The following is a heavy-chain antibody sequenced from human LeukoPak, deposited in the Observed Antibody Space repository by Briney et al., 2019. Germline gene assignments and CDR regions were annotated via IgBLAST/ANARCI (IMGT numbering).Heavy chain of an antibody. V-gene: IGHV3-21*01. CDR2: ISSSSSYI. CDR1: GFTFSSYE. J-gene: IGHJ4*02. CDR3: ATPTGIVGARDV. D-gene: IGHD1-26*01. Sequence: GGSLRLSCAASGFTFSSYEMNWVRQAPGKGLEWVSSISSSSSYIYYADSVKGRFTISRDNAKNSLYLQMNSLRAEDTAVYYCATPTGIVGARDVWGQGTLVTVSS.